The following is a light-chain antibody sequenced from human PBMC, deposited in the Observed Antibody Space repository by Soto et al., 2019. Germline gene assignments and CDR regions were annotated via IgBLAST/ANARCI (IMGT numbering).Light chain of an antibody. CDR1: SSDVGSYHY. CDR3: SSYAGSSNV. J-gene: IGLJ1*01. V-gene: IGLV2-14*01. Sequence: QSALTQPASVSGSPGQSITISCTGTSSDVGSYHYVSWFQQHPGKAPKLIIFEVSDRPSGVSTRFSGSKSGDTASLTVSGLQAEDEADYYCSSYAGSSNVFGTGTKVTVL. CDR2: EVS.